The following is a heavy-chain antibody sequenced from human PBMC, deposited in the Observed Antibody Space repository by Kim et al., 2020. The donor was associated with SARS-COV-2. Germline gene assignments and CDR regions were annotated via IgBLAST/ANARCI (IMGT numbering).Heavy chain of an antibody. CDR2: INHSGST. CDR1: GGSFSGYY. D-gene: IGHD6-19*01. Sequence: SETLSLTCAVYGGSFSGYYWSWIRQPPGKGLEWIGEINHSGSTNYNPSLKSRATISVDRSKNQFSLKLTSVTAADTAVYYCARDWSSGWYGDYWGQGNLV. J-gene: IGHJ4*02. CDR3: ARDWSSGWYGDY. V-gene: IGHV4-34*01.